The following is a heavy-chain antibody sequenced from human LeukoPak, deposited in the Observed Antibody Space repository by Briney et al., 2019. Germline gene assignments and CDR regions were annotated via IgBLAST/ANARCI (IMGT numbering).Heavy chain of an antibody. V-gene: IGHV3-21*01. Sequence: GGSLRLSCAASGFTFSSYSMNWVRQAPGKGLGWVSSISSSSSYIYYADSVRGRSTISRDNAKNSLYLQMNSLRAEDTAVYYCARAIRTTGRNDAFDIWGQGTMVTVSS. CDR1: GFTFSSYS. D-gene: IGHD1-1*01. CDR3: ARAIRTTGRNDAFDI. CDR2: ISSSSSYI. J-gene: IGHJ3*02.